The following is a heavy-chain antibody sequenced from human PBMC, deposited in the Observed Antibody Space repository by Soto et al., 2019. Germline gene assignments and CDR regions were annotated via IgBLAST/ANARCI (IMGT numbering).Heavy chain of an antibody. Sequence: QVQLVESGGGVVQPGRSLRLSCAASGFTFSSYGMHWVRQAPGKGLEWVAVIWYDGSNKYYADSVKGRFTISRDNSKNTLYLQMNSLRAEDMAVYYCARDAIIYGDFSGDWFDPWGQGTLVTVSS. V-gene: IGHV3-33*01. CDR3: ARDAIIYGDFSGDWFDP. CDR2: IWYDGSNK. J-gene: IGHJ5*02. D-gene: IGHD4-17*01. CDR1: GFTFSSYG.